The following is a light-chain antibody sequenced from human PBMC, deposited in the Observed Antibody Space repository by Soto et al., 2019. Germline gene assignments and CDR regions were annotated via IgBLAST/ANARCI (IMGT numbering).Light chain of an antibody. CDR2: GAS. V-gene: IGKV1-27*01. CDR1: RDISNY. CDR3: QKYDTGPLT. J-gene: IGKJ4*01. Sequence: DIQVTQSPPSLSASLGDRVSITCRASRDISNYLAWYQQKPGQVPRLLISGASTLHSGVPSRFSGSGSGTDFTLTITSLQPEDLATYFCQKYDTGPLTFGGGTKVEI.